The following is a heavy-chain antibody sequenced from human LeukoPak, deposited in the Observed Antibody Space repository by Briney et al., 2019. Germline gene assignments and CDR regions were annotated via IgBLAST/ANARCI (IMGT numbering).Heavy chain of an antibody. J-gene: IGHJ5*02. D-gene: IGHD3-3*01. CDR2: ISYDGSNK. CDR1: GFTFSSYA. CDR3: ARDHAASLTIFGVDPLNWFDP. Sequence: GRSLRLSCAASGFTFSSYAMHWVRQAPGKGLEWVAVISYDGSNKYYADSVKGRFTISRDNSKNTLYLQINSLRAEDTAVYYCARDHAASLTIFGVDPLNWFDPWGQGTLVTVSS. V-gene: IGHV3-30-3*01.